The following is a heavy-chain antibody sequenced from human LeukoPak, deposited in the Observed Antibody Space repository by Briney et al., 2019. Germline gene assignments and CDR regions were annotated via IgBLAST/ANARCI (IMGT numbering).Heavy chain of an antibody. CDR3: PRITDLSVATDY. CDR1: GYSINSGYY. V-gene: IGHV4-38-2*02. CDR2: IWHTGST. J-gene: IGHJ4*02. D-gene: IGHD6-19*01. Sequence: SETLSLTCTVSGYSINSGYYWGWIRQPPGKGLEWIGSIWHTGSTYYNPSLKSRVTISVDTSKNQFSLKLTSVTAADTAVYYCPRITDLSVATDYWGQGTLVTVPS.